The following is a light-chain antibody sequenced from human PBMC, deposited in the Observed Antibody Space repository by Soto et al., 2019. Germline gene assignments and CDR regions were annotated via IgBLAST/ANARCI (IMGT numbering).Light chain of an antibody. V-gene: IGLV2-14*01. CDR2: EVN. J-gene: IGLJ1*01. CDR3: SSYTAGGTI. Sequence: QSALTQPASVSGSPGQPITISCTGTSSDVGAYNYVSWYQLHPGKAPKLMIYEVNNRPSGVSHRFSGSKSGNTASLTFSGLQPEDEADYYCSSYTAGGTIFGTGTKLTVL. CDR1: SSDVGAYNY.